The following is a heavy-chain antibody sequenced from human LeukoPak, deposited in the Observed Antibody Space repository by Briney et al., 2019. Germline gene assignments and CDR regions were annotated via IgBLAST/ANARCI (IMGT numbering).Heavy chain of an antibody. CDR3: ARDQQRGSYYLGPEFHYYGMDV. CDR1: GFTFSRYA. D-gene: IGHD1-26*01. J-gene: IGHJ6*02. Sequence: GGSLRLSCIVSGFTFSRYAMSWVRQVPGKGLEWVSAIDSKGGGIYYADSVKGRFTISRDNAKNSLYLQMNSLRDEDTAVYYCARDQQRGSYYLGPEFHYYGMDVWGQGTTVTVSS. V-gene: IGHV3-48*02. CDR2: IDSKGGGI.